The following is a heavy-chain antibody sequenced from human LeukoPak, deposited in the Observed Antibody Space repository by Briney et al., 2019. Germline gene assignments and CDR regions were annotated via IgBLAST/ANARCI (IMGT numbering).Heavy chain of an antibody. D-gene: IGHD2-15*01. CDR3: ARGAPYCSGGSCYSDDY. Sequence: SVKVSCKASGYTFTSYGISWVRQAPGQALEWMGWISAYNGNTNYAQKLQGRVTMTTDTSTSTAYMELRSLRSDDTAVYYCARGAPYCSGGSCYSDDYWGQGTLVTISS. CDR2: ISAYNGNT. CDR1: GYTFTSYG. V-gene: IGHV1-18*01. J-gene: IGHJ4*02.